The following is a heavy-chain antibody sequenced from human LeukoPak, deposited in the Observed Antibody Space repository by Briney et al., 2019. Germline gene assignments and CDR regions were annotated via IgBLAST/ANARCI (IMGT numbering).Heavy chain of an antibody. D-gene: IGHD3-9*01. CDR1: GFTFRSYA. CDR3: AKEMSDIVAGYADAFDI. Sequence: GGSVRLSCASSGFTFRSYAMSWVRQAPGKGLEWVSAIIGSGGSTYYADSVKGRFTISRDHSKNTLYLQMNSLRAEDTALYYCAKEMSDIVAGYADAFDIWGQGTMVTVSS. CDR2: IIGSGGST. J-gene: IGHJ3*02. V-gene: IGHV3-23*01.